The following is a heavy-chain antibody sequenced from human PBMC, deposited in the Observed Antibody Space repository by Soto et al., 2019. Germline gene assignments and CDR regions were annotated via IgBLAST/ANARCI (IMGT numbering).Heavy chain of an antibody. V-gene: IGHV3-23*01. J-gene: IGHJ4*02. Sequence: EVQLLESGGGLVQPGGSLRLSCAASGFTFSTYNMMWVRQAPGKGLEWVSLISGDGTITYYADSVKGRFAIFRDNSKNTLDLHLNNLRAEDTAVYYCSKRFGYGSGPLEYWGRGTLVTVSS. CDR3: SKRFGYGSGPLEY. CDR2: ISGDGTIT. CDR1: GFTFSTYN. D-gene: IGHD5-18*01.